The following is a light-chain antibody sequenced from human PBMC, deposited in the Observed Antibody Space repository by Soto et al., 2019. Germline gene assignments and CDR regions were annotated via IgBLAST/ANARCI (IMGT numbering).Light chain of an antibody. CDR2: DAS. J-gene: IGKJ3*01. CDR1: QSVSNY. V-gene: IGKV3-11*01. CDR3: QQNGASPLT. Sequence: EVVLTQSPATLSLSPGERATLSCRASQSVSNYLAWYQQRPGQPPRLLIYDASTRATDIPARFSGSGSGTDFALTITRLEHEYFAVYYCQQNGASPLTFGPGTRVD.